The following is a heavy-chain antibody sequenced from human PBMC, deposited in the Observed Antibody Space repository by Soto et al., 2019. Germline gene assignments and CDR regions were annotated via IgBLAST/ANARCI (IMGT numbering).Heavy chain of an antibody. V-gene: IGHV3-30-3*01. D-gene: IGHD5-18*01. CDR2: ISYDGSNK. CDR3: ARDTAFDY. J-gene: IGHJ4*02. CDR1: GFTFSSYA. Sequence: QVQLVESGGGVVQPGRSLRLSCAASGFTFSSYAMHSVRQAPGKGLEWVAVISYDGSNKYYADSVKGRFTISRDNSKNTLYLQMNSLRAEDTAVYYCARDTAFDYWGQGTLVTVSS.